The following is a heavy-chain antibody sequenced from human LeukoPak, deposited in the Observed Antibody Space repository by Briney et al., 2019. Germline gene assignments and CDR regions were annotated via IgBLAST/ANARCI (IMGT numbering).Heavy chain of an antibody. CDR1: GYTFTGYY. Sequence: ASVKVSCKASGYTFTGYYMHWVRQAPGQGLEWMGWIIPIFGTANYAQKFQGRVTITADKSTSTAYMELSSLRSEDTAVYYCASGTTVTTMTGYYFDYWGQGTLVTVSS. CDR2: IIPIFGTA. D-gene: IGHD4-17*01. J-gene: IGHJ4*02. V-gene: IGHV1-69*06. CDR3: ASGTTVTTMTGYYFDY.